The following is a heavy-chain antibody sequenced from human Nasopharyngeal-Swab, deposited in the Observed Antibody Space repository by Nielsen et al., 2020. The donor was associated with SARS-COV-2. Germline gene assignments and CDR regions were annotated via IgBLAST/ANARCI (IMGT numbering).Heavy chain of an antibody. J-gene: IGHJ6*03. CDR2: ISWKSGNM. CDR1: GFSFDDYI. D-gene: IGHD3-10*01. CDR3: AKTMVRGDFYYFLDV. V-gene: IGHV3-9*01. Sequence: SLKISCVASGFSFDDYIMHWVRQAPGKGLEWVSGISWKSGNMGYADSVKGRFTISRDNAKNSVYLQMNSLRPEDTALYYCAKTMVRGDFYYFLDVWGKGTTVTVPS.